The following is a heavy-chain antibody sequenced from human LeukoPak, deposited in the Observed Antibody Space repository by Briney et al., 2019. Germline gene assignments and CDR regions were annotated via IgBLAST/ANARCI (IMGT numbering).Heavy chain of an antibody. Sequence: RASETLSLTCTVSGGSISSYYWSWIRQPPGKGLECIGYIYYSGSTKYNPSLKNRVTISIDTSKNQFSLKLSSVTAADTAVYYCTRGSIAYYYMDVWGKGTTVTISS. CDR3: TRGSIAYYYMDV. CDR1: GGSISSYY. J-gene: IGHJ6*03. CDR2: IYYSGST. D-gene: IGHD3-22*01. V-gene: IGHV4-59*01.